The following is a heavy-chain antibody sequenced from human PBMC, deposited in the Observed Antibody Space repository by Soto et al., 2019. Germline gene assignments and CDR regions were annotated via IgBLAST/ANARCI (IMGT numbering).Heavy chain of an antibody. D-gene: IGHD4-17*01. J-gene: IGHJ6*02. CDR3: TRGGDDYYYYYGMDV. V-gene: IGHV3-49*03. CDR1: GFTFGDYA. Sequence: PGGSLRLSCTASGFTFGDYAMSWFRQAPGKGLEWVGFIRSKAYGGTTEYAASVKGRFTISRDDSKSIAYLQMNSLKTEDTAVYYCTRGGDDYYYYYGMDVWGQGTTVTVSS. CDR2: IRSKAYGGTT.